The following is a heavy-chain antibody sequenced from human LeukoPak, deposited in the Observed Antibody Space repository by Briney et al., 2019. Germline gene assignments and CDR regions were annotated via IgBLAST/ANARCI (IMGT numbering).Heavy chain of an antibody. J-gene: IGHJ3*02. CDR3: AKARGLIGGAFDI. CDR1: GFTFEDYL. D-gene: IGHD3-22*01. Sequence: PGGSLRLSCAASGFTFEDYLMHWVRQAPGKGLEWVSLISWDGDTTYYADSVKGRFTISRDNSKNSLYLQMNSLRIEDTALYRCAKARGLIGGAFDIWGQGTMVTVSS. CDR2: ISWDGDTT. V-gene: IGHV3-43*01.